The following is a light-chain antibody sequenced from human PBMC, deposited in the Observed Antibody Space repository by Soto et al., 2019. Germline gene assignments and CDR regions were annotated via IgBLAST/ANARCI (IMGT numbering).Light chain of an antibody. CDR1: ISDVGGYNH. V-gene: IGLV2-14*01. Sequence: QSALTQPASVSGSPGQSITISCTGTISDVGGYNHVSWYQQHPGKAPKLIIYEVSNRPSGISNRFSGSKSGNTASLTISGLQSEDEVDYYCRSYTDNIIVVFGGGTKLTVL. J-gene: IGLJ3*02. CDR2: EVS. CDR3: RSYTDNIIVV.